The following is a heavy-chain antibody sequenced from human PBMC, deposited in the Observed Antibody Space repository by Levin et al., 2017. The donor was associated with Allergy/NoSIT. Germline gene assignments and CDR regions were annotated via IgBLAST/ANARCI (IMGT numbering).Heavy chain of an antibody. CDR3: AREGRIAVAPTPYYYYYYYMDV. CDR2: TYYRSKWYN. V-gene: IGHV6-1*01. J-gene: IGHJ6*03. Sequence: SQTLSLPCAISGDSVSSTSAAWNWIRQSPSRGLEWLGRTYYRSKWYNDYAVSVKSRITINPDTSKNQFSLQLNSVTPEDTAVYYCAREGRIAVAPTPYYYYYYYMDVWGKGTTVTVSS. D-gene: IGHD6-19*01. CDR1: GDSVSSTSAA.